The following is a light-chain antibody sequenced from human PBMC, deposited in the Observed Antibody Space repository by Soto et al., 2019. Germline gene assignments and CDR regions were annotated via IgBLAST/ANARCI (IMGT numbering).Light chain of an antibody. CDR1: QSISSY. CDR3: QQRSNLPPT. J-gene: IGKJ5*01. CDR2: DTS. V-gene: IGKV3-11*01. Sequence: VLTQSPATLSLSPGERATLSCRASQSISSYLAWYRQIPGQAPRLLIYDTSNRATGIPDRFSGGGSGTDFTLTISSLEPEDFAVYFCQQRSNLPPTFGQGTRLEIK.